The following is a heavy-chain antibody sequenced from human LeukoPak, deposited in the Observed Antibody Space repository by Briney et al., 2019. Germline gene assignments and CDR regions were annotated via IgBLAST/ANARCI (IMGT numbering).Heavy chain of an antibody. V-gene: IGHV1-2*02. J-gene: IGHJ4*02. CDR3: ARVRERTTSAAAY. D-gene: IGHD4-17*01. CDR1: GYIFTDHF. CDR2: IRPTDGAT. Sequence: ASVKVSCKASGYIFTDHFFHWVRQAPGQGLEWMGWIRPTDGATKVAQKFQGRVTLTRDTSISTVYMEMSGLTSDDTAVYFCARVRERTTSAAAYWGQGTLVTVSS.